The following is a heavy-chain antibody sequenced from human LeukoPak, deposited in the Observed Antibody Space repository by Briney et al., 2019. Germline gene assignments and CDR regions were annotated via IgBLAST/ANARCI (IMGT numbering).Heavy chain of an antibody. D-gene: IGHD6-19*01. J-gene: IGHJ4*02. V-gene: IGHV4-59*08. CDR3: AILAVAGDIDY. CDR1: GGSISSYY. Sequence: PSETLSLTCTVSGGSISSYYWSWIRQPPGKGLEWIGYIYYSGSTNYNPSLKSRVTISVDTSKNQFSLKLSSVTAADTAVYYCAILAVAGDIDYWGQGTLVTVSS. CDR2: IYYSGST.